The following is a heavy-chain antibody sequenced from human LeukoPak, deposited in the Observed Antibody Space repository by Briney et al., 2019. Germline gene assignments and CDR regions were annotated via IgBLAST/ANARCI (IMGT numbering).Heavy chain of an antibody. J-gene: IGHJ4*02. CDR1: GFTFSSYG. CDR2: IRHDGSNK. CDR3: ARDRGYNFDY. D-gene: IGHD5-24*01. Sequence: PGGSLRLSCAASGFTFSSYGMYWVRQAPGKGLEWVTFIRHDGSNKYYADSVKGRFTISRDNSKNTLYLHMSSLRVEDRAVYYCARDRGYNFDYWGQGTLVTVSS. V-gene: IGHV3-30*02.